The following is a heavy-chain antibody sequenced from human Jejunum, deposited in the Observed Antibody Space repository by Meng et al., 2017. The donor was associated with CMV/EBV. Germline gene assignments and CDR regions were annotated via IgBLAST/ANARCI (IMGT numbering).Heavy chain of an antibody. CDR3: AKGLHNWNSLFDY. J-gene: IGHJ4*02. V-gene: IGHV3-23*01. D-gene: IGHD1-7*01. CDR2: ITGSGGST. Sequence: EVQLLECGGGLVQPGGSLRVSCSASGFTFNNYARGWVRQAPGKGLEWVSVITGSGGSTYYADSVKGRFTISRDNSKNTLYLQMNSLRAEDAALYYCAKGLHNWNSLFDYWGQGTLVTVSS. CDR1: GFTFNNYA.